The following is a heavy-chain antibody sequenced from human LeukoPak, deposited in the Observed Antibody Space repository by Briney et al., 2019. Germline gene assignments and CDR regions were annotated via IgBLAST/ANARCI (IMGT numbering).Heavy chain of an antibody. V-gene: IGHV3-30-3*01. CDR1: GFTFNDYA. Sequence: GRSLRLSCVASGFTFNDYAIHWVRQAPGKGLEWVAVISYDETDKYYADSVKGRFTISRDNSKNTLYLQMSSLRPEDTAVYYCARGGGGGSYWTLEGMDVWGQGPRSPSP. CDR3: ARGGGGGSYWTLEGMDV. J-gene: IGHJ6*02. CDR2: ISYDETDK. D-gene: IGHD1-26*01.